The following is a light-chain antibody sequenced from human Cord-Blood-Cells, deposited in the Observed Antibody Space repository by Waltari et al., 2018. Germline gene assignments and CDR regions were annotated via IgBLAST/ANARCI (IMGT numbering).Light chain of an antibody. CDR2: AAS. Sequence: DIQMTESPSSRSASVGARVTITCRASQSISSYLHWYQQKPGKAPKLLIYAASSLQSGVPSRFSGSGSGTDFTLTISSLQPEDFATYYCQQSYSTPYSFGQGTKLEIK. J-gene: IGKJ2*03. CDR3: QQSYSTPYS. CDR1: QSISSY. V-gene: IGKV1-39*01.